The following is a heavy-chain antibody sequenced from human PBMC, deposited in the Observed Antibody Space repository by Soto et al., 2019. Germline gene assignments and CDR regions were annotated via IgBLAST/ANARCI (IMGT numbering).Heavy chain of an antibody. V-gene: IGHV1-46*01. CDR2: INPSGGGT. Sequence: ASVKVSCKASGSTFTSYYMHWVRQAPGQGLEWMGIINPSGGGTSYAQKFQGRVTMTRDTSTSTVYMELSSLRSEDTAVYYCARSSRPQEMATILHFDYWGQGTLVTVSS. CDR3: ARSSRPQEMATILHFDY. D-gene: IGHD5-12*01. CDR1: GSTFTSYY. J-gene: IGHJ4*02.